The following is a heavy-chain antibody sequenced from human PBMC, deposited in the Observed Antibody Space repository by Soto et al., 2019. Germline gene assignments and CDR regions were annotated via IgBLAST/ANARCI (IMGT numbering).Heavy chain of an antibody. V-gene: IGHV1-69*13. Sequence: SVKVSCKASGGTFYTYTFSRVRQAPGQGLEWMGSITPIYPTTNYAEKFQGRLTVTADGSTNTAYMELNSLTSEDTAVYYCARIPRYSFPTSDDLDSWGQGTLVTVSS. D-gene: IGHD5-18*01. J-gene: IGHJ4*02. CDR1: GGTFYTYT. CDR3: ARIPRYSFPTSDDLDS. CDR2: ITPIYPTT.